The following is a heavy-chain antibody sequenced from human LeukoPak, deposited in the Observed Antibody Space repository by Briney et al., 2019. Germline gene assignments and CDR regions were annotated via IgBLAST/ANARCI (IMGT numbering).Heavy chain of an antibody. V-gene: IGHV4-59*12. CDR1: GGSISSYY. CDR3: ARRYSSSSLWAY. J-gene: IGHJ4*02. Sequence: PSETLSLTRTVSGGSISSYYWSWIRQPPGKGLEWIGYIYYSGSTNYNPSLKSRVTISVDTSKNQFSLKLSSVTAADTAVYYCARRYSSSSLWAYWGQGTLVTVSS. CDR2: IYYSGST. D-gene: IGHD6-6*01.